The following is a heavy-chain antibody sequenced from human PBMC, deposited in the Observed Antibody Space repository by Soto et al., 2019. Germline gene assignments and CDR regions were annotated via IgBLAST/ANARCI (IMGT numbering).Heavy chain of an antibody. CDR1: GYTFTSYA. Sequence: QVQLVQSGAEEKKPGASVKVSCKASGYTFTSYAMHWVRQAPGQRLEWMGWINAGNGNTKYSQKFKGRVTITRDTSASAAYMELSSLISEDTAVYYCASAIVVVTPPDYWGQGTLVTVSS. J-gene: IGHJ4*02. CDR2: INAGNGNT. D-gene: IGHD3-22*01. CDR3: ASAIVVVTPPDY. V-gene: IGHV1-3*05.